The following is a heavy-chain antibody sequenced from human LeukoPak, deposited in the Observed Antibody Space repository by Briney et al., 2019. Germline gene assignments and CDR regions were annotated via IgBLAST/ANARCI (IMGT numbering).Heavy chain of an antibody. CDR2: IYYSGST. CDR3: AREPPNDSSGYSPYYYYYGMDV. V-gene: IGHV4-59*12. Sequence: SETLSLTCTVSGGSISSYYWSWIRQPPGKGLEWIGYIYYSGSTNYNPSLKSRVTISVDTSKNQFSLKLSSVTAADTAVYYCAREPPNDSSGYSPYYYYYGMDVWGQGTTVTVSS. CDR1: GGSISSYY. J-gene: IGHJ6*02. D-gene: IGHD3-22*01.